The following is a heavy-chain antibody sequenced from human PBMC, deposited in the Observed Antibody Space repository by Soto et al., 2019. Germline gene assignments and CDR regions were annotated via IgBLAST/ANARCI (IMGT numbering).Heavy chain of an antibody. J-gene: IGHJ4*02. CDR2: ISYGGGTT. CDR3: ARDQPGYSYGYGLGY. D-gene: IGHD5-18*01. V-gene: IGHV3-23*01. CDR1: GFTFSSYA. Sequence: GGSLRLSCAASGFTFSSYAMSWVRQAPGKGLEWVSAISYGGGTTYYADSVKGRFTISRDNSKNTLYLQMNSLRAEDTAVYYCARDQPGYSYGYGLGYWGQGTLVTVSS.